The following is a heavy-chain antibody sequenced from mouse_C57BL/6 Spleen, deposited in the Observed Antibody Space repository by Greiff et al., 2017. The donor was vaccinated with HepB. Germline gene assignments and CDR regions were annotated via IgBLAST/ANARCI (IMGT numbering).Heavy chain of an antibody. D-gene: IGHD3-2*02. CDR3: ARYHSSGYGFAY. Sequence: EVQLQQSGPELVKPGASVKISCKASGYSFTGYYMNWVKQSPEKSLEWIGEINPSTGGTTYNQKFKAKATLTVDESSSTAYMQLKSLTSEDSAVYYCARYHSSGYGFAYWGQGTLVTVSA. CDR2: INPSTGGT. J-gene: IGHJ3*01. V-gene: IGHV1-42*01. CDR1: GYSFTGYY.